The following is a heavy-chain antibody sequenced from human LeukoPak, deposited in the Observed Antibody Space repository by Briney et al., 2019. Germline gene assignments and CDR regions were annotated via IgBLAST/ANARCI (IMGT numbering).Heavy chain of an antibody. V-gene: IGHV4-34*01. CDR2: INHSGST. J-gene: IGHJ4*02. CDR1: GGSLSGYY. Sequence: PSETLSLTCAVSGGSLSGYYWSWIRQPPGKGLEWIGEINHSGSTDYNPSLKSRVTMSVDTSKNQFSLKLSSVTAADTAVYYCARLAYCTGGTCHSDDYWGQGTLVTVSS. D-gene: IGHD2-15*01. CDR3: ARLAYCTGGTCHSDDY.